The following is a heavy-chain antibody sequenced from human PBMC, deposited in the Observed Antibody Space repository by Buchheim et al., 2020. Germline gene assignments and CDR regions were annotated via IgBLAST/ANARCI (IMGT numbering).Heavy chain of an antibody. CDR1: GFTFISYG. Sequence: QVQLVESGGGVVQPGRSLRLSCTASGFTFISYGMHWVRQAPGKGLEWVSVISNDGSNKYYADSVKGRFTISRDNSKNTLYLQMICLRADDTAVYYCAKPRRGGYYYYGMNVWGQGTT. J-gene: IGHJ6*02. V-gene: IGHV3-30*18. D-gene: IGHD3-10*01. CDR2: ISNDGSNK. CDR3: AKPRRGGYYYYGMNV.